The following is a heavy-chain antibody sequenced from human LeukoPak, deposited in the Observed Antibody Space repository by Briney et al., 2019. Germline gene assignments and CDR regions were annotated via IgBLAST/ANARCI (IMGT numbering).Heavy chain of an antibody. V-gene: IGHV3-30*04. Sequence: PGGSLRLSCAAAGFTFSSYAMHWVRQAPGKGLEWAAVISYDGSNKYYADSEKGRFTISRDNSKNTLYLQMNSLRAEDTAVYYCARGRVVPAALYYYYGMDVWGQGTTVTVSS. CDR2: ISYDGSNK. CDR1: GFTFSSYA. CDR3: ARGRVVPAALYYYYGMDV. J-gene: IGHJ6*02. D-gene: IGHD2-2*01.